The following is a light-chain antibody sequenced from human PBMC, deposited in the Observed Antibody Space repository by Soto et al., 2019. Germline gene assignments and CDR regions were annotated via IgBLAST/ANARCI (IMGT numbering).Light chain of an antibody. CDR1: QSVSSSD. J-gene: IGKJ1*01. CDR2: DAS. Sequence: EVVLTQSPGTVSLSPGERATECCGASQSVSSSDLAWYQQKPGQAPRLLIYDASNRATGIPAGFSGSGSGTDFTLTISSLEPEDFAVYYCQQRTNWPPWTFGQGTKVDI. CDR3: QQRTNWPPWT. V-gene: IGKV3D-20*02.